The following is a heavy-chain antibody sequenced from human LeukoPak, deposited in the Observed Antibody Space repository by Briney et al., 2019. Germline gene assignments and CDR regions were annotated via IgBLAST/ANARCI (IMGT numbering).Heavy chain of an antibody. CDR2: ISGSGGST. Sequence: PGGSLRLSCAASGFTFSSYAMSWVCQAPGKGLEWVSAISGSGGSTYYADSVKGRFTISRDNSKNTLYLQMNSLRAEDTAVYYCAKDLDWLLILCAFDIWGQGTMVTVSS. V-gene: IGHV3-23*01. CDR3: AKDLDWLLILCAFDI. CDR1: GFTFSSYA. J-gene: IGHJ3*02. D-gene: IGHD3/OR15-3a*01.